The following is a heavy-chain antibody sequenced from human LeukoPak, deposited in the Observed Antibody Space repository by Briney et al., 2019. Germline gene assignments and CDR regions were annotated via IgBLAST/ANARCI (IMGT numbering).Heavy chain of an antibody. CDR1: GFTFSSYS. CDR3: ARWGKIYGSGIGYFDY. V-gene: IGHV3-21*01. D-gene: IGHD3-10*01. CDR2: ISSSSSYI. Sequence: TGGSLRLSCAASGFTFSSYSMNWVRQAPGKGLEWVSSISSSSSYIYYADSVKGRFTISRDNAKNSLYLQMNSLRAEDTAVYYCARWGKIYGSGIGYFDYWGQGTLVTVPS. J-gene: IGHJ4*02.